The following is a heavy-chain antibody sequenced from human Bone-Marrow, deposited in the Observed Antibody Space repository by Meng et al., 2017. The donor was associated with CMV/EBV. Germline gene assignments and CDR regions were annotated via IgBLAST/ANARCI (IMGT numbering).Heavy chain of an antibody. J-gene: IGHJ4*02. D-gene: IGHD3-10*01. CDR1: GYTFTSYD. Sequence: SVKVSCKASGYTFTSYDINWVRQATGQGLEWMGWIMPILGITDYAQKFKGRVTITADDSATTAYMFLNSLRSEDTAVYYCARNKNAFGSFSDHWGQGTLVTVSS. V-gene: IGHV1-69*10. CDR3: ARNKNAFGSFSDH. CDR2: IMPILGIT.